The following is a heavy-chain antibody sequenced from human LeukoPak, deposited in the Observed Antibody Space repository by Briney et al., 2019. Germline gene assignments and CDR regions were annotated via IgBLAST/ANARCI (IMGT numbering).Heavy chain of an antibody. V-gene: IGHV3-43*01. CDR1: GFTFDEYT. Sequence: PGGSLRLSCVASGFTFDEYTMHWVRQVPGKGLEWVSVIGWDSDSKYYLESVKGRFTISRDNSKNSLYLQMNSLRTEDTVFYYCAKDRSRSYSSFDSWGQGTLVSVSS. J-gene: IGHJ4*02. D-gene: IGHD6-19*01. CDR2: IGWDSDSK. CDR3: AKDRSRSYSSFDS.